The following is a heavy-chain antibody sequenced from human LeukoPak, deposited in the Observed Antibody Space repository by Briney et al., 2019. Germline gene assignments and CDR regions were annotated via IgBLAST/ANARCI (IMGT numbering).Heavy chain of an antibody. CDR1: GYTFTGYY. D-gene: IGHD4-17*01. V-gene: IGHV1-2*02. Sequence: GASVKVSCKASGYTFTGYYMHWVRQAPGQGLEWMGWINPNSGGTNYAQKFQGRVTMTRDTSISTAYMELSRLRCDDTAVYYCASPTTTVTTSWFDPWGQGTLVTVSS. CDR3: ASPTTTVTTSWFDP. J-gene: IGHJ5*02. CDR2: INPNSGGT.